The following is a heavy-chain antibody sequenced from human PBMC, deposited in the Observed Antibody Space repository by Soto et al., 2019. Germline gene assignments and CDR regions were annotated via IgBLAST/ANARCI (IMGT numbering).Heavy chain of an antibody. J-gene: IGHJ6*02. Sequence: GETLRLSWAASGVGVSSDYMSWVRQAPGKGLEWVSLIYSGGDTYYADSVKGRFTISRDISSNTIYLHMTSLRADDTAIYYCTRAGSDPGNFYFSDSSAMDIWSRATNVTVPS. CDR2: IYSGGDT. V-gene: IGHV3-53*01. CDR1: GVGVSSDY. CDR3: TRAGSDPGNFYFSDSSAMDI. D-gene: IGHD3-10*01.